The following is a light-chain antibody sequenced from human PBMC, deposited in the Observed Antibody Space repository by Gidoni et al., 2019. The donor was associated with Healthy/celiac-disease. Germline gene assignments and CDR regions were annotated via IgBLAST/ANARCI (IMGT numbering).Light chain of an antibody. J-gene: IGKJ2*01. CDR3: QQSYSTPRYT. V-gene: IGKV1-39*01. Sequence: DIQMTQSPSSLSASVGDRVTITCRASQSISSYLNWYQQKPGKAPKLLIYAASSLQSGVPSRFSGSGSADFTLTISSLQPEDFATYYCQQSYSTPRYTFGQXTKLEIK. CDR2: AAS. CDR1: QSISSY.